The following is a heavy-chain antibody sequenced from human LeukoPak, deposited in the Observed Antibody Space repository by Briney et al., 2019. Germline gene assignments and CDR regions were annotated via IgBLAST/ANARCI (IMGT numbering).Heavy chain of an antibody. CDR3: AKDMNIVATILDY. CDR2: ISYDGSNK. V-gene: IGHV3-30*04. J-gene: IGHJ4*02. CDR1: GFTFSTYS. D-gene: IGHD5-12*01. Sequence: GGSLRLSCAASGFTFSTYSMHWVRQAPGKGLEWVAAISYDGSNKRYADSVKGRFTISRDNSKNTLYLQMNSLRAEDTAVYYCAKDMNIVATILDYWGQGTLVTVSS.